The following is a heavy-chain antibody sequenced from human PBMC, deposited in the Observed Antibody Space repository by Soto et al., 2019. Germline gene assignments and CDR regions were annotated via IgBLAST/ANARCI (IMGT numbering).Heavy chain of an antibody. Sequence: QVQLVESGGGVVQPGRSLRLSCAASGFTFSSYAMHWVRQAPGKGLEWVAVISYDGSNKYYADSVKGRFTISRDNSKNTRYLQMNSLRAEDTAVYYCARDRNGDFDSWGQGTLVTVSS. J-gene: IGHJ4*02. CDR2: ISYDGSNK. CDR1: GFTFSSYA. D-gene: IGHD4-17*01. CDR3: ARDRNGDFDS. V-gene: IGHV3-30-3*01.